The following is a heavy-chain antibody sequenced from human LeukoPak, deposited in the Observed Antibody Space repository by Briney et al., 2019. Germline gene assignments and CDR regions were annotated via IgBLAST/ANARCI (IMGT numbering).Heavy chain of an antibody. CDR1: GGSISSYY. D-gene: IGHD3-9*01. V-gene: IGHV4-59*01. CDR2: IYYSGST. J-gene: IGHJ4*02. CDR3: ARANDILTPSSLFDY. Sequence: SETLSLTCTVSGGSISSYYWSWIRQPPGKGLEWIGYIYYSGSTNYNPSLKSRVTISVDTSKNQFSLKLSSVTAADTAVYYCARANDILTPSSLFDYWGQGTLVTVSS.